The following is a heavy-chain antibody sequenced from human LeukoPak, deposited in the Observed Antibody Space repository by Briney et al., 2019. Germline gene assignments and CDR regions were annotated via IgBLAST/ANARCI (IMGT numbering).Heavy chain of an antibody. CDR3: ARDAGLYYDSSGYYCNY. D-gene: IGHD3-22*01. J-gene: IGHJ4*02. V-gene: IGHV1-18*01. Sequence: ASVKISCKASGYTFTSYGISWVRQAPGQGLEWMGWISAYNGNTNYAQKLQGRVTMTTDTSTSTAYMELSRLRSDDTAVYYCARDAGLYYDSSGYYCNYWGQGTLVTVSS. CDR1: GYTFTSYG. CDR2: ISAYNGNT.